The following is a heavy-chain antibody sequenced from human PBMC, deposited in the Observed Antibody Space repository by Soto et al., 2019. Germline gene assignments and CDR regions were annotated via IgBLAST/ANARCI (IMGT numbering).Heavy chain of an antibody. CDR1: GYTFTSYY. CDR3: ARGGVVVTAQLYWYFDL. J-gene: IGHJ2*01. D-gene: IGHD2-21*02. Sequence: QVQLVQSGAEVKKPGASVKVSCKASGYTFTSYYMHWVRQAPGQGLEWMGIINPSGGSTSYAQKFQGRVTMTRDTSTSTVYRELSSLRSEDTAVYYCARGGVVVTAQLYWYFDLWGRGTLVTVSS. V-gene: IGHV1-46*01. CDR2: INPSGGST.